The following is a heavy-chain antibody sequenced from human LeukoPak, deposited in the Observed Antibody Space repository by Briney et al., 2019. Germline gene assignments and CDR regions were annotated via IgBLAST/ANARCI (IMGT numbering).Heavy chain of an antibody. CDR1: GYTFTGYY. CDR2: INPNSGGT. CDR3: ARAPEYYDFWSGYYLNWFDP. V-gene: IGHV1-2*02. Sequence: ASVKVSCKASGYTFTGYYMHWVRQAPGQGLEWMGWINPNSGGTNHAQKFQGRVTMTRDTSISTAYMELSRLRSDDTAVYYCARAPEYYDFWSGYYLNWFDPWGQGTLVTVSS. D-gene: IGHD3-3*01. J-gene: IGHJ5*02.